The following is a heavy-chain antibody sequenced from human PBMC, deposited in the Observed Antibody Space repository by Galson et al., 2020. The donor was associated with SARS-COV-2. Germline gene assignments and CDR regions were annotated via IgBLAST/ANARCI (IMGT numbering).Heavy chain of an antibody. J-gene: IGHJ4*02. CDR2: IYYSGST. Sequence: SETLSLTCTVSGGSISSNNYYWGWIRQPPGKGLEWIGRIYYSGSTYYNPSRKSRVTISIDTSKNQFSLKLRSVTAADTAVYYCARHGYYYGPGLYYFDYGGQGTLVTVSS. V-gene: IGHV4-39*01. CDR3: ARHGYYYGPGLYYFDY. D-gene: IGHD3-10*01. CDR1: GGSISSNNYY.